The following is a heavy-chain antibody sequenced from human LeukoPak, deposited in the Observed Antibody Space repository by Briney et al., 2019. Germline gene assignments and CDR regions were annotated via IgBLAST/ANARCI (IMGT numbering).Heavy chain of an antibody. CDR1: GFTFSSYG. CDR3: ARTPQGDDYGDYAADY. D-gene: IGHD4-17*01. V-gene: IGHV3-33*01. J-gene: IGHJ4*02. Sequence: GGSLRLSCAASGFTFSSYGILWVRQAPGKGLEWVAVIWYDGSNKYYADSVKGRFTISRDQSKNTVYLQMNSLRADDTAVYYCARTPQGDDYGDYAADYWGQGTQVTVSS. CDR2: IWYDGSNK.